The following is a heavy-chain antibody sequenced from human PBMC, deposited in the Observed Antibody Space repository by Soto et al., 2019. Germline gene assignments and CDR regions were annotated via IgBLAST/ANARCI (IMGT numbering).Heavy chain of an antibody. CDR3: ARDLWFGGRLPSNWFDP. Sequence: ASVKVSCKASGYTFTSYGISWVRQAPGQGLEWMGWISAYNGNTNYAQKLQGRVTMTTDTSTSTAYMELRSLRSDDTAVYYCARDLWFGGRLPSNWFDPWGQGTLVTVSS. CDR2: ISAYNGNT. V-gene: IGHV1-18*01. D-gene: IGHD3-10*01. CDR1: GYTFTSYG. J-gene: IGHJ5*02.